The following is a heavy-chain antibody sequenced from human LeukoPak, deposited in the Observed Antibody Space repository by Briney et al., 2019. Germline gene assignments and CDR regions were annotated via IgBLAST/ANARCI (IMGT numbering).Heavy chain of an antibody. V-gene: IGHV3-7*03. CDR2: VNRDGSET. J-gene: IGHJ6*02. Sequence: GGSLRLSCAASGLTGSHSYVSWVRQVPGRGPEWVANVNRDGSETYYLDSVKGRFTISKDNAKNSLYLQMNSLRAEDTALYHCARNNGMDVWGQGTTVIVSS. CDR1: GLTGSHSY. CDR3: ARNNGMDV.